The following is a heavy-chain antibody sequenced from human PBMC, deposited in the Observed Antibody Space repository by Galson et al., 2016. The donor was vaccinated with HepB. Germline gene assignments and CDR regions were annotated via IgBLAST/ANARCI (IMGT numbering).Heavy chain of an antibody. V-gene: IGHV4-34*01. CDR3: ARVPFPPPYFYYYMDV. J-gene: IGHJ6*03. CDR2: ISHSGST. CDR1: GASLNGNY. Sequence: SETLSLTCAVYGASLNGNYWTWIRQPPGKGLEWIGEISHSGSTLYNPSLDSRVTISIDTPKNQFSLRLSSVTAADTAVYYCARVPFPPPYFYYYMDVWAKGTTVTVSS.